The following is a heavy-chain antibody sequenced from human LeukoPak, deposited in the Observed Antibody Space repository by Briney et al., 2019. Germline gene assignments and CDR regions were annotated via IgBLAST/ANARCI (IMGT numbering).Heavy chain of an antibody. CDR2: IYYSGST. CDR1: GGSISSYY. J-gene: IGHJ4*02. Sequence: SETLSLTCTVSGGSISSYYWSWIRQPPGKRLEWIGCIYYSGSTNYNPSLKSRVTMSVDTSKNQFSLKLSSVTAAGTAVYYCARLYGGNGDYWGQGTLVTVSS. CDR3: ARLYGGNGDY. D-gene: IGHD2-15*01. V-gene: IGHV4-59*08.